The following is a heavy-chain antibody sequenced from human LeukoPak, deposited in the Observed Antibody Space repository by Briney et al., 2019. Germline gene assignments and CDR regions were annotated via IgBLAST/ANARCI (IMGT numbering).Heavy chain of an antibody. J-gene: IGHJ5*02. D-gene: IGHD6-19*01. Sequence: GGSLRLSCAASGFTVSSNYMSWVRQAPGKGLEWVSVIYSGGSTYYADSVKGRFTISRDNSKNTLYLQMNSLRAEDTAVYYCAKEEGSGWYRGNWFDPRGQGTLVTVSS. CDR2: IYSGGST. CDR3: AKEEGSGWYRGNWFDP. V-gene: IGHV3-66*01. CDR1: GFTVSSNY.